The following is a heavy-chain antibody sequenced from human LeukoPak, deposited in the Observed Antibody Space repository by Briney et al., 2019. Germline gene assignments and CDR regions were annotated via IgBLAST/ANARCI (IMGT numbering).Heavy chain of an antibody. D-gene: IGHD5-18*01. J-gene: IGHJ3*02. CDR2: ISGSGGST. Sequence: GGSLRLSCAASGFTFSNYNMNWVRQAPGKGLEWVSAISGSGGSTYYADSVKGRFTISRDNSKNTLYLQMNSLRAEDTAVYYCATYTIQLWLPLYDAFDIWGQGTMVTVSS. V-gene: IGHV3-23*01. CDR3: ATYTIQLWLPLYDAFDI. CDR1: GFTFSNYN.